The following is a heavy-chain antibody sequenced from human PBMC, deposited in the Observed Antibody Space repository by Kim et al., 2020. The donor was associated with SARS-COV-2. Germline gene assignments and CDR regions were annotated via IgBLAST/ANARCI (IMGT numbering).Heavy chain of an antibody. D-gene: IGHD3-22*01. CDR3: ARREDFYDSCGYYYFDF. CDR2: FYSSGST. V-gene: IGHV4-39*01. CDR1: GDSITSPNYY. J-gene: IGHJ4*02. Sequence: SETLSLTYTVSGDSITSPNYYWGWIRQPPGKGLQWIGSFYSSGSTSYNPSLKSRVTISVDTSTNQFSLKLSSVTAADTAVYYCARREDFYDSCGYYYFDFWGQGILVTVSS.